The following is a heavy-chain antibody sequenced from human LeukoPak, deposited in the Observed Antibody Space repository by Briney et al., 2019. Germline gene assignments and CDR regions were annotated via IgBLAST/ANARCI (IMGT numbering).Heavy chain of an antibody. V-gene: IGHV1-2*02. CDR3: ARVATDSSSWGYYYYYMDA. D-gene: IGHD6-13*01. CDR1: GYTFTGYY. J-gene: IGHJ6*03. CDR2: INPNSGGT. Sequence: ASVKVSCKASGYTFTGYYMHWVRQAPGQGLEWMGWINPNSGGTNYAQKFQGRVTMTRDTSISTAYMELSRLRSDDTAVYYCARVATDSSSWGYYYYYMDAWGKGTTVTVSS.